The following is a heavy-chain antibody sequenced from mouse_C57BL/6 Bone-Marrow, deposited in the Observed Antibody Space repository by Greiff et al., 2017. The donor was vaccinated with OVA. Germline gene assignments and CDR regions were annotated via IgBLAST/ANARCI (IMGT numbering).Heavy chain of an antibody. CDR3: AREEGSWFDY. CDR2: ISDGGSYT. J-gene: IGHJ2*01. CDR1: GFTFSSYA. V-gene: IGHV5-4*01. Sequence: EVMLVESGGGLVKPGGSLKLSCAASGFTFSSYAMSWVRQTPEKRLEWVATISDGGSYTYYPDNVQGRFTISRDNAKNNLYLQMSHLKSEDTAMYYCAREEGSWFDYWGQGTTLTVSS.